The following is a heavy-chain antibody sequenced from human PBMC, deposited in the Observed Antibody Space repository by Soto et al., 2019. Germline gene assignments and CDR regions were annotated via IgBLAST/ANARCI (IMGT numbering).Heavy chain of an antibody. J-gene: IGHJ3*02. CDR3: ARAGDLVVVVAVKPVGAFDI. V-gene: IGHV1-46*03. CDR2: INPSGGST. CDR1: GYTFTSYY. Sequence: ASVKVSCKASGYTFTSYYMHWVRQAPGQGLEWMGIINPSGGSTSYAQKFQGRVTMTRDTSTSTVYMELSSLRSEDTAVYYCARAGDLVVVVAVKPVGAFDIWGQGTMVTVSS. D-gene: IGHD2-15*01.